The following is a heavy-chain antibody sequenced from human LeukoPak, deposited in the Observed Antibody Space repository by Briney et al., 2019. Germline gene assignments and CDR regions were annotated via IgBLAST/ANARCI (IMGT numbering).Heavy chain of an antibody. V-gene: IGHV1-18*01. CDR2: ISAYNGNT. J-gene: IGHJ6*03. CDR1: GYTFTSYG. CDR3: ARSGYCSSTSCYGLGRYYYYMDV. D-gene: IGHD2-2*01. Sequence: GAPVKVSCKASGYTFTSYGISWVRQAPGQGLEWMGWISAYNGNTNYAQKLQGRVTMTTDTSTSTAYMELRSLRSDDTAVYYCARSGYCSSTSCYGLGRYYYYMDVWGKGTTVTVSS.